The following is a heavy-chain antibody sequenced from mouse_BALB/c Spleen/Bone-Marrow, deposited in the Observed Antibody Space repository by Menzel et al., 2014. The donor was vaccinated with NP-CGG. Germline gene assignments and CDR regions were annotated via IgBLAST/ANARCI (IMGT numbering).Heavy chain of an antibody. V-gene: IGHV3-8*02. CDR2: ISYSDST. CDR1: GDSITSGY. Sequence: EVQLVESGPSLVKPSQTLSLTCSVTGDSITSGYWNWIRKFPGNKLEYMGYISYSDSTYYNPSLKSRISITRDTSKNQHYLQLNSVTTEDTATYYCARGYGNYRAWFAYWGQGTLVTVSA. CDR3: ARGYGNYRAWFAY. J-gene: IGHJ3*01. D-gene: IGHD2-1*01.